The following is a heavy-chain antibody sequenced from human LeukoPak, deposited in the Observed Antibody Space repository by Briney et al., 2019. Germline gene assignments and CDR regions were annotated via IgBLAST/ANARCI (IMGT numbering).Heavy chain of an antibody. J-gene: IGHJ1*01. CDR2: ISGSGGST. CDR1: GFTFSTYA. D-gene: IGHD2-21*02. Sequence: GASLRLSCAASGFTFSTYAVNWVRQAPGKGLEWVSAISGSGGSTYYADSVKGRFTISRDNSKNTLYLQMNSLRAEDTAVYYCAKDPMVTAIGVFQHWGQGTLVTVSS. CDR3: AKDPMVTAIGVFQH. V-gene: IGHV3-23*01.